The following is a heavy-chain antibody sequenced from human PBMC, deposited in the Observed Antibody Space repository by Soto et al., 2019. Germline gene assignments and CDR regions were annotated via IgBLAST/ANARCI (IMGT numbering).Heavy chain of an antibody. CDR3: ARQALRAVYYGMDV. Sequence: SETLSLTCTVSGGSISSSSYYWGWIRQPPGKGLEWIGSIYYSGSTYYNPSLKSRVTISVDTSKNQFSLKLSSVTAADTAVYYCARQALRAVYYGMDVWGQGTTVTVSS. V-gene: IGHV4-39*01. J-gene: IGHJ6*02. CDR1: GGSISSSSYY. D-gene: IGHD3-3*02. CDR2: IYYSGST.